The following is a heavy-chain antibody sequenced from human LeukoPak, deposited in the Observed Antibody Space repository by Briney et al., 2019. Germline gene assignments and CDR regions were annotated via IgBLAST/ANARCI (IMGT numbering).Heavy chain of an antibody. CDR3: AREVAYCGGDCHQRHFQH. Sequence: GGSLRLSCAASGFTVSSNYMSWVRQAPGKGLEWVSVIYSGGSTYYADSVKGRFTISRDNSKNTLYLQMNSLRAEDTAVYYCAREVAYCGGDCHQRHFQHWGQGTLVTVSS. D-gene: IGHD2-21*01. CDR2: IYSGGST. V-gene: IGHV3-53*05. CDR1: GFTVSSNY. J-gene: IGHJ1*01.